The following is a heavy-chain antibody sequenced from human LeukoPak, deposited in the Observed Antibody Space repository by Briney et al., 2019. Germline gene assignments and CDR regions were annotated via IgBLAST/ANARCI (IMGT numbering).Heavy chain of an antibody. CDR3: ARVYSSSLDY. CDR1: GHTFTGYY. D-gene: IGHD6-6*01. CDR2: INPNSGDT. Sequence: ASVKVSCKASGHTFTGYYLHWVRQAPGQGLEWMGWINPNSGDTNYAQKFQGRVTMTRDTSISTAYMELSRLRSDDTAVYFCARVYSSSLDYWGQGTLVTVSS. V-gene: IGHV1-2*02. J-gene: IGHJ4*02.